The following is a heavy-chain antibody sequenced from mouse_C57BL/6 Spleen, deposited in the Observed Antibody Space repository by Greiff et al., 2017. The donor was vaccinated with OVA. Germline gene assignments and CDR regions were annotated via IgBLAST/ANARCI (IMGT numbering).Heavy chain of an antibody. CDR1: GFTFSSYG. CDR3: AREDDYDGYFDY. D-gene: IGHD2-4*01. CDR2: ISSGGSYP. V-gene: IGHV5-6*01. J-gene: IGHJ2*01. Sequence: EVMLVESGGDLVKPGGSLKLSCAASGFTFSSYGMSWVRQTPDKRLEWVATISSGGSYPYYPDSVKGRFTISRDNAKNTLYLQMSSLKSEDTAMYYCAREDDYDGYFDYWGQGTTLTVSS.